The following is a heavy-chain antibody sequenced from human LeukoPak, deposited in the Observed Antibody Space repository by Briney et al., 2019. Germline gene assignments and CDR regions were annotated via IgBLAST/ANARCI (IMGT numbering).Heavy chain of an antibody. J-gene: IGHJ6*02. CDR2: IYTSGST. CDR1: GGSISSYY. D-gene: IGHD3-10*01. CDR3: ARDATMVRGDPYGMDV. V-gene: IGHV4-4*07. Sequence: SETLSLTCTVSGGSISSYYWSWIRQPAGKGLEWIGRIYTSGSTNYNPSLKSRVTMSVDTSKNQFSLKLRSVTAADTAVYCCARDATMVRGDPYGMDVWGQGTTVTVSS.